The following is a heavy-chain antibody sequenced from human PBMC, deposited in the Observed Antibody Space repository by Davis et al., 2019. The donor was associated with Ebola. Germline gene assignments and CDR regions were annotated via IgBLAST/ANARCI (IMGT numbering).Heavy chain of an antibody. Sequence: GESLKISCAASGFTFSSYAMHWVRQAPGKGLEWVAVISYDGSNKYYADSVKGRFTISRDNSKNTLYLQMNSLRAEGTAVYYCARDSALDYGGHHFDYWGQGTLVTVSS. V-gene: IGHV3-30-3*01. CDR1: GFTFSSYA. D-gene: IGHD4-23*01. CDR2: ISYDGSNK. CDR3: ARDSALDYGGHHFDY. J-gene: IGHJ4*02.